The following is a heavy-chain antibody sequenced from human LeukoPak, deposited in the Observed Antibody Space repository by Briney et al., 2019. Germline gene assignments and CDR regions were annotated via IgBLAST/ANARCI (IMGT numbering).Heavy chain of an antibody. Sequence: GGSLRLSCAASGFTFNSYWMSWVRQAPGKGLEWVSYISSSGSTIYYADSVKGRFTISRDNAKNSLYLQMNSLRAEDTAVYYCASSVQSHFDYWGQGTLVTVSS. J-gene: IGHJ4*02. V-gene: IGHV3-48*04. CDR2: ISSSGSTI. CDR3: ASSVQSHFDY. D-gene: IGHD4-11*01. CDR1: GFTFNSYW.